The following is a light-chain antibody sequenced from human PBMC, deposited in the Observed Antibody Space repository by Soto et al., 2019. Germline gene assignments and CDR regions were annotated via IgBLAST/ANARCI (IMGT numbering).Light chain of an antibody. Sequence: QAVVTQPASVSGSPGQSITISCTGTSSDVGGYNYVSWYQQHPGKAPKLMIYEVSNRPSGVSNRFSGSKSGNPASLTISGLQAEDEADYYCSSYTSSTSYVVFGGGTKLTVL. V-gene: IGLV2-14*01. CDR3: SSYTSSTSYVV. CDR2: EVS. J-gene: IGLJ2*01. CDR1: SSDVGGYNY.